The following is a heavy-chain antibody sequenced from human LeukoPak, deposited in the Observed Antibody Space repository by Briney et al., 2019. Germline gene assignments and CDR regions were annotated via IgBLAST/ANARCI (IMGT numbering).Heavy chain of an antibody. CDR2: IIPIFGTA. CDR3: ARDPHEFSSGWSQFDY. V-gene: IGHV1-69*06. CDR1: GGTFSSYA. D-gene: IGHD6-19*01. J-gene: IGHJ4*02. Sequence: GASVKVSCKASGGTFSSYAISWVRQAPGQGLEWMGGIIPIFGTANYAQKFQGRVTITADKSTSTAYMELSSLRSDDTAVYYCARDPHEFSSGWSQFDYWGQGTLVTVSS.